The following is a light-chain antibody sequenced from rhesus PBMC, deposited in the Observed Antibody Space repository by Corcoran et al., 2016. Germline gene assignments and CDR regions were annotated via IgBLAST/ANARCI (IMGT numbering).Light chain of an antibody. Sequence: DIVMTQSPDSLAVSLGERVTINCKSSQSLLYSSNNKNYLSWYQQKTGQAPKLLIYWASTRESGVPNRFSGGGSGTDFTLTISCLQAEDVAVYYCQQYYSSPLTFGGGTKVEIK. J-gene: IGKJ4*01. CDR2: WAS. CDR1: QSLLYSSNNKNY. CDR3: QQYYSSPLT. V-gene: IGKV4-1*01.